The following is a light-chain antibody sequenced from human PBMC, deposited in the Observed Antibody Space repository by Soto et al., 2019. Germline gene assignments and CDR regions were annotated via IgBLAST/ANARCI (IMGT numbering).Light chain of an antibody. CDR1: QTISSC. Sequence: DIQMTQSPSTLSGSVGDRVTITCRASQTISSCLAWYQQKPGKAPKLLIYKASTLKSGVPSRFSGSGSGTKFTLTISSLQPDDFATYYCQHYNKYSETFGQGTKLEIK. V-gene: IGKV1-5*03. CDR3: QHYNKYSET. J-gene: IGKJ1*01. CDR2: KAS.